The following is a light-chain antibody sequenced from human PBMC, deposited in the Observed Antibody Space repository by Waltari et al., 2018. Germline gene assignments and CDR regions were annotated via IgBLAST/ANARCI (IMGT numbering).Light chain of an antibody. CDR1: QSISSW. V-gene: IGKV1-5*01. CDR3: QHYNSAPWT. Sequence: DIQMTQSPSSLSASVGDKVTITCRASQSISSWLAWYQQKPGKAPKPLIYKASSLETGVPSRFSGSGSGTDFTLTISSLQPEDFATYYCQHYNSAPWTFGQGTKVEIK. CDR2: KAS. J-gene: IGKJ1*01.